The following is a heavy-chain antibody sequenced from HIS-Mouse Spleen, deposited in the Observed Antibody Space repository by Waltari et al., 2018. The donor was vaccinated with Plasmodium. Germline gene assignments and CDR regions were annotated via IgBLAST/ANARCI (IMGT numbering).Heavy chain of an antibody. CDR3: ARDRITGTSYFDY. J-gene: IGHJ4*02. D-gene: IGHD1-7*01. V-gene: IGHV4-39*07. Sequence: QLQLQESGPGLVKPSETLSLTCTVSGGSISSSSYSLGWIRQPPGKGLEWIGSIYYSGSTYYNPSLKSRVTISVDTSKNQFSLKLSSVTAADTAVYYCARDRITGTSYFDYWGQGTLVTVSS. CDR1: GGSISSSSYS. CDR2: IYYSGST.